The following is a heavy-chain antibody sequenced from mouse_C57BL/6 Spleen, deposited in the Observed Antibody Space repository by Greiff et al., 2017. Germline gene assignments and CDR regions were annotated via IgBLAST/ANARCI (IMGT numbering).Heavy chain of an antibody. CDR1: GYTFTSYW. Sequence: QVQLQQPGAELVKPGASVKLSCTASGYTFTSYWMHWVKQRPGQGLEWIGMIHPNSGSTNYDEKFKSKATLTVDKSSSTAYMQLSSLTSEDSAVYYCARRAYDYARGFDYWGQGTTLTVSS. V-gene: IGHV1-64*01. CDR2: IHPNSGST. D-gene: IGHD2-4*01. CDR3: ARRAYDYARGFDY. J-gene: IGHJ2*01.